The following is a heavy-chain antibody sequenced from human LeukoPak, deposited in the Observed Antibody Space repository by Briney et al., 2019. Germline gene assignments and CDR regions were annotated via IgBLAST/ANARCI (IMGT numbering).Heavy chain of an antibody. CDR1: GYPFTTSW. Sequence: GEALRISCQGFGYPFTTSWIGWVRQLPGKGLEWTAIIYAGNSDAKYSPSFQGQVSISTDRSISTAYLHWSSLKASDTAIYYCAIINHPDGRVYWGQGTLVTVSS. V-gene: IGHV5-51*01. CDR2: IYAGNSDA. D-gene: IGHD5-24*01. J-gene: IGHJ4*02. CDR3: AIINHPDGRVY.